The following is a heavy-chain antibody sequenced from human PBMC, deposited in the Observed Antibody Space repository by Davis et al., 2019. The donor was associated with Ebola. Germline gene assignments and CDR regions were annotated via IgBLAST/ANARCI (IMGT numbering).Heavy chain of an antibody. J-gene: IGHJ3*02. V-gene: IGHV3-21*01. Sequence: GGSLRLSCAASGFTFSDYSMSWVRQAPGKGLEWVSSTNTGSNYIFYGDSVKGRFTISRNNAKNSLVLQMDSLTAEDTAVYYCARERGPYILGWFEPFDIWGQGTRVTVSS. CDR3: ARERGPYILGWFEPFDI. CDR2: TNTGSNYI. CDR1: GFTFSDYS. D-gene: IGHD3-10*01.